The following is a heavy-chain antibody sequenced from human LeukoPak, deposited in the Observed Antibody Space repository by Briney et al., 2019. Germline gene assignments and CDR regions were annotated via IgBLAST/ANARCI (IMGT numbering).Heavy chain of an antibody. J-gene: IGHJ6*03. Sequence: PGGSLRLSCAASGFTFSSYGMHWVRQAPGRGLEWVAVIWYDRSNKYYADSVKGRFTISRDNSKNTLYLQMDSLRAEDTAVYYCAKDLYSSSHYYYYYMDVWGKGTTVTVSS. CDR2: IWYDRSNK. CDR1: GFTFSSYG. V-gene: IGHV3-33*06. CDR3: AKDLYSSSHYYYYYMDV. D-gene: IGHD6-6*01.